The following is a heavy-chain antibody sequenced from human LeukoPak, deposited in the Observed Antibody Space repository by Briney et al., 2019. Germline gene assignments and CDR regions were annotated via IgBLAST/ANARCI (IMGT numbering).Heavy chain of an antibody. V-gene: IGHV1-18*01. CDR1: GYTFTTHD. CDR3: ARVGTGTRSFDS. Sequence: ASVKDSCKTSGYTFTTHDINWVRQAPGQGLEWMGRVSAYNGYTNYGRRFQRRVTMTTDTSTNTAYMELRSLRSDDTAVYYCARVGTGTRSFDSWGQGTLVTVSS. J-gene: IGHJ4*02. D-gene: IGHD1/OR15-1a*01. CDR2: VSAYNGYT.